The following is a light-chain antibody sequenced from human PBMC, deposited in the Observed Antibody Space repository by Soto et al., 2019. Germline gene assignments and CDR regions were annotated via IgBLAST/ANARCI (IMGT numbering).Light chain of an antibody. J-gene: IGLJ1*01. CDR3: SSYTSRTTYV. CDR1: SSDVGGYNY. Sequence: SALTQPASVSASPGQAIAISCTGTSSDVGGYNYVSWYQQHPGKAPKLMIYEVSNRPSGVSFRFSGSKSGNTASLTISGLQAEDEADYYCSSYTSRTTYVCGTGTKVTVL. V-gene: IGLV2-14*01. CDR2: EVS.